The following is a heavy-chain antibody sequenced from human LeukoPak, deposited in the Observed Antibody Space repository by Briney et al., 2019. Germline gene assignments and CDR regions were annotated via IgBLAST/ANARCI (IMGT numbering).Heavy chain of an antibody. V-gene: IGHV3-21*01. J-gene: IGHJ3*02. Sequence: GGSLRLSCAASGFTFSSYWMTWVRQAPGKGLEWVSSISSSSSYIYYADSVKGRFTISRDNAKNSLYLQMNSLRAEDTAVYYCARPMRGFAFDIWGQGTMVTVSS. CDR2: ISSSSSYI. D-gene: IGHD3-16*01. CDR3: ARPMRGFAFDI. CDR1: GFTFSSYW.